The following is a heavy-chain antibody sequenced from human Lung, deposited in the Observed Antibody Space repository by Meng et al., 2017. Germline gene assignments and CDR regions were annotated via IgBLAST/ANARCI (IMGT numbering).Heavy chain of an antibody. CDR3: ARGLGEAVVPRTMFDY. Sequence: ESGPGLGKPSGTLSLTCGVSGGSTGSSNWWSWVRQPPGKGLEWIGEIYHSGGTKYNPSLKSRATISVDKSKNQFSLKLSSVTAADTAVYYCARGLGEAVVPRTMFDYWGQGTLVTVSS. J-gene: IGHJ4*02. CDR1: GGSTGSSNW. V-gene: IGHV4-4*02. D-gene: IGHD2-2*01. CDR2: IYHSGGT.